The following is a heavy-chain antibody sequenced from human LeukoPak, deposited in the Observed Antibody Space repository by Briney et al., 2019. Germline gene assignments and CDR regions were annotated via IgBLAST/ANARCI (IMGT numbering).Heavy chain of an antibody. D-gene: IGHD4-17*01. Sequence: PGGSLRLSCAASGFTFSSYWMHWVRQAPGEGLVWVSRINSDGTTTSYADSVKGRFTISRDNTKNVLCLQMNSLRAEDTAVYYCARGAYGDLPDWFDPWGQGTLVTVSS. CDR2: INSDGTTT. CDR3: ARGAYGDLPDWFDP. V-gene: IGHV3-74*01. J-gene: IGHJ5*02. CDR1: GFTFSSYW.